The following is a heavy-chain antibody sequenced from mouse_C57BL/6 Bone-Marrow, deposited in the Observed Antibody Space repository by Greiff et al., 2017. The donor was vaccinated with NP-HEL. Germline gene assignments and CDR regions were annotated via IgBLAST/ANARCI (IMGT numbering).Heavy chain of an antibody. CDR2: ISSGSSTV. V-gene: IGHV5-17*01. CDR1: GFTFSDYG. D-gene: IGHD1-1*01. Sequence: EVQLVESGGGLVKPGGSLKLSCAASGFTFSDYGMHWVRQAPEKGLEWVAYISSGSSTVYYADPVKGRFTISRDNAKNTLFLQMTSLRSEDTAMYYCASYYGSFYAMDYWGQGTSVTVSS. J-gene: IGHJ4*01. CDR3: ASYYGSFYAMDY.